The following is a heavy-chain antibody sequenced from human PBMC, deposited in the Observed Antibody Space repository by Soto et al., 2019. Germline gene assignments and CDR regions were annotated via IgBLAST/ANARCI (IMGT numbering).Heavy chain of an antibody. CDR3: ASHYYDSSGYYRGDNWFDP. CDR2: IIPIFGTA. V-gene: IGHV1-69*01. D-gene: IGHD3-22*01. Sequence: QVQLVQSGAEVKKPGSSVKVSCKASGGTFSSYAISWVRQAPGQGLEWMGGIIPIFGTANYAQKFQGRVTITADESTSTAYMEPSSLRSEDTAVYYCASHYYDSSGYYRGDNWFDPWGQGTLVTVSS. CDR1: GGTFSSYA. J-gene: IGHJ5*02.